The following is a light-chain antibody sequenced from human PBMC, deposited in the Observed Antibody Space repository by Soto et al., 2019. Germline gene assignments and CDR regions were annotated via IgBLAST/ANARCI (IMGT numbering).Light chain of an antibody. CDR3: QTWSTDIRV. Sequence: QAVVTQPPPASASLGASVKLTCTLSSGHNSYAIAWHQQQPEKGPRYLMKLNSDGSHSKGDGIPDRFSGSSSGAERYLTISSLQSEDEADYYCQTWSTDIRVFGGGTKLTVL. J-gene: IGLJ3*02. CDR2: LNSDGSH. CDR1: SGHNSYA. V-gene: IGLV4-69*01.